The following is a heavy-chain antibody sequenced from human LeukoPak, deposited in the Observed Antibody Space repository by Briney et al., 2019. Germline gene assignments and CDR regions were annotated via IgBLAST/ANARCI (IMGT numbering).Heavy chain of an antibody. J-gene: IGHJ4*02. V-gene: IGHV1-2*02. CDR2: INPASGDT. Sequence: ASVKVSCKASGYTFSVYYIHWMRQAPGQGLEWLGWINPASGDTEYGQKFQGRVSMTRDTPIATAYMELTGLAPGDTAVYYCARDRGPSYDSGIYFQYYFHFWGQGTLVTVSS. D-gene: IGHD3-10*01. CDR3: ARDRGPSYDSGIYFQYYFHF. CDR1: GYTFSVYY.